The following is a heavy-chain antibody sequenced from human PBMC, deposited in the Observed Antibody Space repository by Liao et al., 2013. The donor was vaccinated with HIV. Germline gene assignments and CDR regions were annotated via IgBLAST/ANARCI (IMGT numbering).Heavy chain of an antibody. CDR3: ASDRGYVGP. J-gene: IGHJ5*02. Sequence: QVHLQQWGTGLLKPSETLSLTCAVYGGSFSGYYWSWIRQPPEKGLEWIGEINHSGYTNYNPSLKSRVTMSVDTSNNQFSLKLSSVTAADTAVYYCASDRGYVGPWGQGTLVTVSS. V-gene: IGHV4-34*02. D-gene: IGHD3-10*01. CDR2: INHSGYT. CDR1: GGSFSGYY.